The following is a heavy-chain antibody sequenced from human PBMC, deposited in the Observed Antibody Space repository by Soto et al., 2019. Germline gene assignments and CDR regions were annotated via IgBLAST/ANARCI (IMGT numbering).Heavy chain of an antibody. J-gene: IGHJ6*02. D-gene: IGHD3-10*01. CDR1: GGSLSSGSYY. CDR3: AREGPADCMVRELYGMDV. Sequence: SETLSLTCTVSGGSLSSGSYYWSWIRQPPGKGLEWIGYIYYSGSTNYNPSLKSRGTRSVDTSKNQFSLKLSSVTAAETAVYYCAREGPADCMVRELYGMDVWGQGTTLKVSS. CDR2: IYYSGST. V-gene: IGHV4-61*01.